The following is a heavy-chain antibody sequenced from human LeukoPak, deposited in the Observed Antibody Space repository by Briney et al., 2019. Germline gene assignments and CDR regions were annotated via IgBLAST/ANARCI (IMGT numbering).Heavy chain of an antibody. Sequence: GESLKISCKGSGYSFTSYWIGWVRQMPGKGLEWMGIIYPGDSDTRYSPSFQGQVTISADKSISTAYLQWSSLKASDTAMYYCARGGVYCSSTSCYAPFDYWGQGTLVTVSS. CDR1: GYSFTSYW. J-gene: IGHJ4*02. CDR3: ARGGVYCSSTSCYAPFDY. D-gene: IGHD2-2*01. CDR2: IYPGDSDT. V-gene: IGHV5-51*01.